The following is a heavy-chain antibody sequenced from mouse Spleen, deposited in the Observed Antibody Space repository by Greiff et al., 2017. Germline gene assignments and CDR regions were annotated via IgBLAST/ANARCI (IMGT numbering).Heavy chain of an antibody. V-gene: IGHV1-80*01. CDR3: ARQGYYDFYAMDY. Sequence: QVQLQQSGAELVKPGASVKFSCKAPGYAFSSYWMNWGKQRPGKGLEWIGQIYPGDGDTNYNGKFKGKATRTADKSSSTAYMQLSSLTSEDSAVYFCARQGYYDFYAMDYWGQGTSVTVSS. J-gene: IGHJ4*01. CDR1: GYAFSSYW. D-gene: IGHD2-4*01. CDR2: IYPGDGDT.